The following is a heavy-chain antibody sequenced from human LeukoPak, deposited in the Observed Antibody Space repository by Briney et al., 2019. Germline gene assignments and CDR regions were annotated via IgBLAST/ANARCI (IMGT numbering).Heavy chain of an antibody. CDR2: VYHSGST. V-gene: IGHV4-38-2*01. D-gene: IGHD3-22*01. J-gene: IGHJ4*02. Sequence: KPSETLSLTCAVSDYSISSGDYWGWIRQPPGKGLEWIGSVYHSGSTHYSPSLKSRVTISVDTSKNQFSLKLSSVTAADTAVYYCAGNDSSGYFDYWGQGTLVTVSS. CDR3: AGNDSSGYFDY. CDR1: DYSISSGDY.